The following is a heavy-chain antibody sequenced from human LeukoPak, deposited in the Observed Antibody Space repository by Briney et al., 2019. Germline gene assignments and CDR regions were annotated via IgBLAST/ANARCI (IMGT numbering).Heavy chain of an antibody. V-gene: IGHV4-34*01. CDR2: INHSGST. D-gene: IGHD2-2*01. CDR1: GVSFSGYY. Sequence: PSETLSLTCAVYGVSFSGYYWSWIRQPPGKGLEWVGEINHSGSTNYNPSLKSRVTISVDTSKNQFSLKLSSVTAADTAVYYCARGRRYCSSTSCYGYWFDYWGQGTLVTVSS. CDR3: ARGRRYCSSTSCYGYWFDY. J-gene: IGHJ4*02.